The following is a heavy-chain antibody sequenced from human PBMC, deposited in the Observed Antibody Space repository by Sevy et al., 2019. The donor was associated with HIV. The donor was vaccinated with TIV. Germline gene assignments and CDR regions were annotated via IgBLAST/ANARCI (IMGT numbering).Heavy chain of an antibody. Sequence: GGSLRLSCAASGFTVTSNYMSWVRQAPGKGLEWVSVIYSGGSTYYAGSMKGRFTISRDNSKNTLYLQMNSLRAEDTAVYYCARDDGSRGIDYWGQGTLVTVSS. CDR3: ARDDGSRGIDY. CDR1: GFTVTSNY. D-gene: IGHD6-13*01. J-gene: IGHJ4*02. CDR2: IYSGGST. V-gene: IGHV3-53*01.